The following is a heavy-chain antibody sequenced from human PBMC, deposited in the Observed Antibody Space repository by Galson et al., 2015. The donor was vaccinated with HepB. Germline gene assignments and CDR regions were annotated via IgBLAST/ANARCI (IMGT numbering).Heavy chain of an antibody. CDR2: IYSGGST. CDR3: ARRSVEGHMDV. J-gene: IGHJ6*03. Sequence: SLRLSCAASGFTVSSNYMSWVRQAPGKGLEWVSVIYSGGSTYYADSVKGRFTISRDNARNTVYLHMNSLRVEDTALYFCARRSVEGHMDVWGKGTTVTVSS. V-gene: IGHV3-53*01. D-gene: IGHD3-3*01. CDR1: GFTVSSNY.